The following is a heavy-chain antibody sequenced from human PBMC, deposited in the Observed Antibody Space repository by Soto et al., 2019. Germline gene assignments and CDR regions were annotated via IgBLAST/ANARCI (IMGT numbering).Heavy chain of an antibody. Sequence: GGSLRLSCAASGFPFGENAMSWVRQAPGKGLEWVSGISDSGATTYYAASVRGRFTISRDNSKNTLYLQMKSLRAEDSASYYCAKEDTSSGSLDYWGQGALVTVSS. D-gene: IGHD6-19*01. CDR3: AKEDTSSGSLDY. CDR1: GFPFGENA. V-gene: IGHV3-23*01. CDR2: ISDSGATT. J-gene: IGHJ4*02.